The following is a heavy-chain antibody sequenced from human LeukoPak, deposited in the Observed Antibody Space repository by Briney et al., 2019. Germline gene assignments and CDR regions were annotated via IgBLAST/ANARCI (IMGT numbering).Heavy chain of an antibody. CDR1: GGSISSSSYY. Sequence: SETLSLTCTVSGGSISSSSYYWGWIRQPPGTGLEWIGSIYYSGSTYYNPSLKSRVTISLDTSKNQFSLRMNSVTAADTAIYYCARDREGQVDYWGQGILVTVSA. CDR2: IYYSGST. V-gene: IGHV4-39*02. CDR3: ARDREGQVDY. J-gene: IGHJ4*02.